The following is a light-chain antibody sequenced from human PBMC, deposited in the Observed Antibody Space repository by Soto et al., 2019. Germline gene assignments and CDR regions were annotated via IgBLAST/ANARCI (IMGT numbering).Light chain of an antibody. Sequence: EIVLTQSPGTLSLSPGERATLSCRASQSVSSNYLAWYQLKPGQAPRLLIYGASSRATGIPDRFSASGSATDFTLSISRLEPEDFTVYYCQQYGSSPQTFGQGTKLEIK. CDR1: QSVSSNY. CDR3: QQYGSSPQT. J-gene: IGKJ2*01. V-gene: IGKV3-20*01. CDR2: GAS.